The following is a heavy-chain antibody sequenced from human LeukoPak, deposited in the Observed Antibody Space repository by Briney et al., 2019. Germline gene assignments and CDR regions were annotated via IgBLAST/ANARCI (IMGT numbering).Heavy chain of an antibody. J-gene: IGHJ4*02. CDR2: ITSKTDGGTT. Sequence: GGSLRLSCAASGFIFNNAWMIWVRQAPGKGLEWVGHITSKTDGGTTDYAAPVKGRFTISRDDSENTLYLHMNSLKTEDTAVYYCTVVAVAGSSSDYWGQGTLVTVSS. V-gene: IGHV3-15*01. CDR3: TVVAVAGSSSDY. D-gene: IGHD6-19*01. CDR1: GFIFNNAW.